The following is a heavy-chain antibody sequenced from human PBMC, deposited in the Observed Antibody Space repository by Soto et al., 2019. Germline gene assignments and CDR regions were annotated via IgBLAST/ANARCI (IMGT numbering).Heavy chain of an antibody. CDR2: ISYDGSNK. J-gene: IGHJ4*02. Sequence: PGGSLRLSCAASGFTFSSYGMHWVRQAPGKGLEWVAVISYDGSNKYYADSVKGRFTISRDNSKSTLYLQMNSLRAEDTAVYYCAKDSDSSGYYYFDYWGQGTLVTVSS. D-gene: IGHD3-22*01. CDR3: AKDSDSSGYYYFDY. V-gene: IGHV3-30*18. CDR1: GFTFSSYG.